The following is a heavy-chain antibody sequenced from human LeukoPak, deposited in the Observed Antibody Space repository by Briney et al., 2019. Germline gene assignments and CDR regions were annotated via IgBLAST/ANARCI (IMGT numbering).Heavy chain of an antibody. V-gene: IGHV4-59*01. Sequence: SETLSLTCTVSGGSISSYYWRWIRQPPGKGLEWIGYIYYSGSTNYNPSLKSRVTISVDTSKNQFSLKLSSVTAADTAVYYCARGALFVDYWGQGTLVTVSS. CDR2: IYYSGST. D-gene: IGHD3-10*02. J-gene: IGHJ4*02. CDR1: GGSISSYY. CDR3: ARGALFVDY.